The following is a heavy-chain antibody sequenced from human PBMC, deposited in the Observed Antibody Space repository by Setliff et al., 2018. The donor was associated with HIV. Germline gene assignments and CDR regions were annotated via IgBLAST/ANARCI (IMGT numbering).Heavy chain of an antibody. CDR3: SRLTRTSSTSYEGRFDP. Sequence: SETLSLTCSVSDASVNSNNYYWVWTRQTPGKGLEWIGSIYYSGAAYYNPSLKSRVSISVDTSKNQFSLSLSSVTAADTAVYFCSRLTRTSSTSYEGRFDPWGLGTLVTVSS. CDR1: DASVNSNNYY. J-gene: IGHJ5*02. V-gene: IGHV4-39*01. CDR2: IYYSGAA. D-gene: IGHD6-13*01.